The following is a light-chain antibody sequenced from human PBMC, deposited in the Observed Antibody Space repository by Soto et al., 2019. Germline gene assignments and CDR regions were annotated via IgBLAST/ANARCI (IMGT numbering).Light chain of an antibody. V-gene: IGKV3-20*01. J-gene: IGKJ1*01. CDR2: GAS. CDR1: RSINSNY. Sequence: EIVLTQSPGTLSLSPGERATLSCRASRSINSNYLAWYQQKPGQPPRLLIYGASSRATGIPDRFSGSGSGTDFILTINRLEPEDFAAYYCQQYDISPRTFGQGTKVDIK. CDR3: QQYDISPRT.